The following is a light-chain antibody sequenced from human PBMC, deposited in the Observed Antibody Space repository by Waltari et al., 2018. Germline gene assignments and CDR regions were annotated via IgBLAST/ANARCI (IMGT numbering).Light chain of an antibody. J-gene: IGLJ3*02. V-gene: IGLV4-69*01. Sequence: QLVLTQSPSASASLGASVKLTCTLSSGHSTNVVAWLQQQPEKGPRFLMKVNSDGSHTKGDEISDRFSGSSSGAGRYLTISSRQSEDETDYYCQTGGHGTWVFGGGTKLTVL. CDR2: VNSDGSH. CDR3: QTGGHGTWV. CDR1: SGHSTNV.